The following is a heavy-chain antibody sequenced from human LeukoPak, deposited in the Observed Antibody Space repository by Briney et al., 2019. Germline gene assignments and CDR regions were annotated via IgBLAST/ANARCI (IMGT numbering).Heavy chain of an antibody. Sequence: SQTLSLTSAISADSISSNNAAWNWLRDSPSRRVEWLGSTYYRSKWYYDYAIYVKGRMTINSDTSKNQFSLQLSSVAPEDTAVYYCARGRSGFTVSLFEYWGQGTHVTVSS. V-gene: IGHV6-1*01. CDR3: ARGRSGFTVSLFEY. J-gene: IGHJ4*02. CDR1: ADSISSNNAA. CDR2: TYYRSKWYY. D-gene: IGHD4-11*01.